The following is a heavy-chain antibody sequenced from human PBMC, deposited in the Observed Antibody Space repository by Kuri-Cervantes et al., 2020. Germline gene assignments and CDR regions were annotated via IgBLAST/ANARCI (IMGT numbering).Heavy chain of an antibody. Sequence: GESLKISCVASGFTVSSNYMSWVRQGPGKGLEWVSVIYSGGSTYYADSVKGRFTISRDNAKNSLYLQMNSLRAEDTAVYHCARDRSTMILSPADPWGQGTLVTVSS. V-gene: IGHV3-53*01. CDR2: IYSGGST. CDR1: GFTVSSNY. D-gene: IGHD3-22*01. CDR3: ARDRSTMILSPADP. J-gene: IGHJ5*02.